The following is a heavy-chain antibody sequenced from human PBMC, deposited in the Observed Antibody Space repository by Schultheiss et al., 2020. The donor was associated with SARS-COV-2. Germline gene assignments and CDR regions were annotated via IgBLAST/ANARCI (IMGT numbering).Heavy chain of an antibody. CDR3: AREKGSGGSWYYYYYGMDV. CDR1: GFTFSNFW. D-gene: IGHD2-15*01. Sequence: GESLKISCAASGFTFSNFWMHWVRQVPGKGLEWVSYISSSGSTIYYADSVKGRFTISRDNSKNTLYLQMNSLRAEDTAVYYCAREKGSGGSWYYYYYGMDVWGQGTTVTVSS. V-gene: IGHV3-48*01. CDR2: ISSSGSTI. J-gene: IGHJ6*02.